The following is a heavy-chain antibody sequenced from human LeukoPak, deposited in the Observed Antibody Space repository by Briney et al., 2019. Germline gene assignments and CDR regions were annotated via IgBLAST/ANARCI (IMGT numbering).Heavy chain of an antibody. J-gene: IGHJ4*02. V-gene: IGHV3-23*01. CDR1: GFTFSTYA. CDR3: AKSFSSSWYMTFDY. CDR2: INGSAYRT. Sequence: PGGSLRLSCAASGFTFSTYAMSWVRQAPGKGLEWVSSINGSAYRTYYADSVKGRFTVSWDSSKNTLYLQMNSLRAEDTAVYYCAKSFSSSWYMTFDYWGQGTLVTVSS. D-gene: IGHD6-13*01.